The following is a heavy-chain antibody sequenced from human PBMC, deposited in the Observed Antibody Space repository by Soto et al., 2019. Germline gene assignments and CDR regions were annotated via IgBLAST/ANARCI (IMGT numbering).Heavy chain of an antibody. J-gene: IGHJ5*02. CDR2: ISSSGSTI. CDR3: AKLPLLRVVDNWFAP. Sequence: GGSLRLSCVGSGFTFSTYSMNWVRQAPGKGLEWIAFISSSGSTITYADSGKGRFTISRENAKNSVYLQMNSLRDEDTALYYCAKLPLLRVVDNWFAPWGQGTQVTVSS. D-gene: IGHD2-21*01. V-gene: IGHV3-48*02. CDR1: GFTFSTYS.